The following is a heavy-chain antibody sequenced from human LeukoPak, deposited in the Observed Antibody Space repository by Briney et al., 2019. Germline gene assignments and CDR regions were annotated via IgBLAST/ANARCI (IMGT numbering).Heavy chain of an antibody. J-gene: IGHJ6*03. CDR3: ARETDYYYYMDV. CDR1: GGSISSYY. Sequence: SETLSLTCTVSGGSISSYYWSWIRQPPGKGLEWIGYIYYSGSTNYNPSLKSRVTISVDTSKNQFSLKLSSVTAADTAVYYCARETDYYYYMDVLGKGTTVTDS. CDR2: IYYSGST. V-gene: IGHV4-59*01.